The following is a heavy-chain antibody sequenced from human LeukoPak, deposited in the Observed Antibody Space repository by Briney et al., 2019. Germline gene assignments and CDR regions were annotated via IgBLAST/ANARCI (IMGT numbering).Heavy chain of an antibody. D-gene: IGHD2-15*01. V-gene: IGHV4-59*01. Sequence: SETLSLTCTVSGGSISSYYWSWIRQPPGKGLEWVGYIYYSGSTNYNPSLKSRVTISVDTSKNQFSLRLSSVTAADTAVYYCARVVACSGGSCYHWNWFDPWGQGTLVTVSS. CDR2: IYYSGST. CDR1: GGSISSYY. CDR3: ARVVACSGGSCYHWNWFDP. J-gene: IGHJ5*02.